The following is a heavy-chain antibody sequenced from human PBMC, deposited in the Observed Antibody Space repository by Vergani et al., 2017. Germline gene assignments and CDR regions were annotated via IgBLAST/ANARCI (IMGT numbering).Heavy chain of an antibody. J-gene: IGHJ4*02. Sequence: EVQLVQSGAEVKKPGESLRISCKGSGYSFTSYWISWVRQMPGKGLEWMGRIDPSDSYTNYSTSFQGHVTISDDKSIRTAYLQWSSLKASDTAMYYCARSPYESSGYQAYYFDYWGQGTLVTVSS. CDR1: GYSFTSYW. CDR3: ARSPYESSGYQAYYFDY. CDR2: IDPSDSYT. V-gene: IGHV5-10-1*03. D-gene: IGHD3-22*01.